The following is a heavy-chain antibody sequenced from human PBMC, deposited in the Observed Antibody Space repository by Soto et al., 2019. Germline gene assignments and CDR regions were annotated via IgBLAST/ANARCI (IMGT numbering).Heavy chain of an antibody. CDR2: IKSKTDGGTT. Sequence: GGSLRLSCAASGFTFSNAWMSWVRQAPGKGLEWVGRIKSKTDGGTTDYAAPVKGRFTISRDDSKNTLYLQMNSLKTEDTAVYYCTTDLLLEPAGMADYWGQGTLVTVSS. D-gene: IGHD2-2*01. V-gene: IGHV3-15*01. J-gene: IGHJ4*02. CDR1: GFTFSNAW. CDR3: TTDLLLEPAGMADY.